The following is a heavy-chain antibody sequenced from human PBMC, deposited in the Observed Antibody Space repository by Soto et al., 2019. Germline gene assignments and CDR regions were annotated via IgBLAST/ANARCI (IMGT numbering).Heavy chain of an antibody. J-gene: IGHJ5*02. CDR3: ARVGYYDSSGYQGWFDP. V-gene: IGHV1-18*04. Sequence: ASVKVSCKASGYTFTSYVISWVRQAPGQGLEWMGWISAYNGNTNYAQKLQGRVTMTTDTSTSTAYMELRSLRSDDTAVYYCARVGYYDSSGYQGWFDPWGQGTLVTVSS. CDR1: GYTFTSYV. CDR2: ISAYNGNT. D-gene: IGHD3-22*01.